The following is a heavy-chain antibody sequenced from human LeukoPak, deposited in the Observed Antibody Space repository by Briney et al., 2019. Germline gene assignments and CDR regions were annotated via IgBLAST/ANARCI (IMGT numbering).Heavy chain of an antibody. CDR3: ARDGRENNGGYPAPDY. Sequence: PGGSLRLSCAGSGFIFSQFWMQWVRQVPGKGLVWVSRINGDGSSTNYADSVKGRFTISRDNAKNSLYLQMNSLRVEDTAVYYCARDGRENNGGYPAPDYWGQGTLVTVSS. CDR1: GFIFSQFW. CDR2: INGDGSST. J-gene: IGHJ4*02. V-gene: IGHV3-74*01. D-gene: IGHD6-13*01.